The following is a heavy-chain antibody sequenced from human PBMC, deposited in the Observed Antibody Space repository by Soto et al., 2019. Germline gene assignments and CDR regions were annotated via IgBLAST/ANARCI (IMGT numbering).Heavy chain of an antibody. Sequence: PSETLSLTCTVSGGSISSYYWSWIRQPPGKGLEWIWYIYYSGSTNYNPSLKSRVTISVDTSKNQFSLKLSSVTAADTAVYYCASSGYYDSSGHYYGMDVWGQGTTVTVSS. CDR2: IYYSGST. V-gene: IGHV4-59*01. CDR1: GGSISSYY. CDR3: ASSGYYDSSGHYYGMDV. D-gene: IGHD3-22*01. J-gene: IGHJ6*02.